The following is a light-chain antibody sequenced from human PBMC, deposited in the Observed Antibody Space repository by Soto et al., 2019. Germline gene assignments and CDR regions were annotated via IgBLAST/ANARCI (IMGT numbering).Light chain of an antibody. CDR1: SSNIGAGYD. CDR3: QSYDSSLSGWV. V-gene: IGLV1-40*01. Sequence: QSVLTQPPSVSGAPGQRVTISCTGSSSNIGAGYDVHWYQQLPVTAPKLLIYGNSNRPSGVPDRLSGSKSGTSASLAITGLQAEDEADYYCQSYDSSLSGWVFGGGTKLTVL. J-gene: IGLJ3*02. CDR2: GNS.